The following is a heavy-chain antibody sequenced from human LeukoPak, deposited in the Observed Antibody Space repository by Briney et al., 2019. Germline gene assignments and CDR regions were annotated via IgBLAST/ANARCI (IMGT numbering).Heavy chain of an antibody. J-gene: IGHJ6*03. D-gene: IGHD3-22*01. CDR1: GGSISSSSYY. CDR2: IYYSGST. Sequence: SETLSLTCTVSGGSISSSSYYWGWIRQPPGKGLEWIGSIYYSGSTYYNPSLKSRVTISVDTSKNQFSLKLSSVTAADTAVYYCAREGYYDSSGYYYYYYMDVWGKGTTVTVSS. CDR3: AREGYYDSSGYYYYYYMDV. V-gene: IGHV4-39*07.